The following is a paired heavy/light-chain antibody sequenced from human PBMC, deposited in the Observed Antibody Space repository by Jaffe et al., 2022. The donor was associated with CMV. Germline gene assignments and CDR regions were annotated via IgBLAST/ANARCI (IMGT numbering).Light chain of an antibody. Sequence: QSALTQPPSASGSPGQSVTISCTGTSSDVGGYNYVSWYQQHPGKAPKLMIYEVSKRPSGVPDRFSGSKSGNTASLTVSGLQAEDEADYYCSSYAGSNNPYVFGTGTKVTVL. V-gene: IGLV2-8*01. CDR2: EVS. CDR3: SSYAGSNNPYV. CDR1: SSDVGGYNY. J-gene: IGLJ1*01.
Heavy chain of an antibody. CDR1: GFTVSSNY. V-gene: IGHV3-66*01. Sequence: EVQLVESGGGLVQPGGSLRLSCAASGFTVSSNYMSWVRQAPGKGLEWVSVIYSGGSTYYADSVKGRFTISRDNSKNTLYLQMNSLRAEDTAVYYCAAAFGVVTRRRTGDAFDIWGQGTMVTVSS. CDR3: AAAFGVVTRRRTGDAFDI. D-gene: IGHD3-3*01. J-gene: IGHJ3*02. CDR2: IYSGGST.